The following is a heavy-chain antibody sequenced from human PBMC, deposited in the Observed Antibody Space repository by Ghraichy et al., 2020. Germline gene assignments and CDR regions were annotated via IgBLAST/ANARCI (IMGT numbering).Heavy chain of an antibody. D-gene: IGHD2-15*01. V-gene: IGHV4-39*02. CDR2: LSHSGAT. CDR1: GDSISDSGYY. CDR3: ARRRKSCNGYSCYFIDY. Sequence: SQTLSLTCTVSGDSISDSGYYWDWIRQPPGKGLEWIGTLSHSGATYYHPSRKSRLTISGDTSKNHFSLKLRSVTAADTAVYFCARRRKSCNGYSCYFIDYWGQGTLVTVSS. J-gene: IGHJ4*02.